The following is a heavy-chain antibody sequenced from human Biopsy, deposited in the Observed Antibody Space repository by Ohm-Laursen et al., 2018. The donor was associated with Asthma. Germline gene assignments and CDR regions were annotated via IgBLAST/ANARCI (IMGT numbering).Heavy chain of an antibody. D-gene: IGHD2-21*01. Sequence: ASVKVSCKTSGGTFSSYAISWVRQAPGQGLEWMGGIIPIFGTANYAQKFQGRVTITADESTSTAYMEPSSLRSEDTAVYYCARGGGAHFQHLGQGTLVTVSS. CDR1: GGTFSSYA. CDR3: ARGGGAHFQH. CDR2: IIPIFGTA. J-gene: IGHJ1*01. V-gene: IGHV1-69*13.